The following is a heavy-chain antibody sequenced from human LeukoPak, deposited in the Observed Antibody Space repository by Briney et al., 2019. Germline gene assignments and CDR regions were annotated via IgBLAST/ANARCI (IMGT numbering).Heavy chain of an antibody. J-gene: IGHJ4*02. CDR1: GYTFTGYY. CDR3: ARLFSSGYSPRDY. CDR2: INPNSGGT. V-gene: IGHV1-2*02. Sequence: ASVKVSCKASGYTFTGYYIHWVRQAPGQGLEWMGWINPNSGGTNYAQKFQGRVTMTRDTSISTAYMELSRLRSDDTAVYYCARLFSSGYSPRDYWGQGTLVTVSS. D-gene: IGHD3-22*01.